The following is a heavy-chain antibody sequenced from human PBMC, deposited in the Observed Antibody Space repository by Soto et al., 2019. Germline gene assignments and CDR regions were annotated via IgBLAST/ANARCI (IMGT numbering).Heavy chain of an antibody. J-gene: IGHJ4*01. CDR1: GFTVSSANY. V-gene: IGHV3-53*01. D-gene: IGHD5-12*01. CDR2: IYSAGTT. Sequence: EVQLVESGGGLIQPGGSLRLSCVVSGFTVSSANYMSWVRQAPGKGLEWVSVIYSAGTTYYADSVKGRFTISRDNSKNTLYLQMNSLRAEDTAVYYCHGYGYWGHGPLVTVSS. CDR3: HGYGY.